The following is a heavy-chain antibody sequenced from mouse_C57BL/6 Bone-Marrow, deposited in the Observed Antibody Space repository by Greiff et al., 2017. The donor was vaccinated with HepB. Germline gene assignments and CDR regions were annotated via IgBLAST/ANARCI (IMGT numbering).Heavy chain of an antibody. J-gene: IGHJ1*03. CDR3: ARAVSPHWYFDV. Sequence: QVQLQQPGAELVKPGASVKMSCKASGYTFTSYWITWVKQRPGQGLEWIGDIYPGSGSTNYNEKFKSKATLTVDTSSSTAYMQLSSLTSEDSAVYYCARAVSPHWYFDVWGTGTTVTVAS. V-gene: IGHV1-55*01. D-gene: IGHD6-1*01. CDR1: GYTFTSYW. CDR2: IYPGSGST.